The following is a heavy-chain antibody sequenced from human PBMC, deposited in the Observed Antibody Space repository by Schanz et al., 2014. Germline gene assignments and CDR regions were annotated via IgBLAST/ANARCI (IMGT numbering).Heavy chain of an antibody. CDR2: ISTGRYL. V-gene: IGHV3-21*02. D-gene: IGHD1-26*01. CDR1: GFTFSSYS. Sequence: EVQLVESGGGLVKPGGSLRLSCAASGFTFSSYSLAWVRQAPGKGLEWVSFISTGRYLYYADSVKGRFTISRDNTKNSLFLQMSSLRVDDSGLYFCARDPVDGAPTPYCFDSWGPGTLVTVSS. J-gene: IGHJ4*02. CDR3: ARDPVDGAPTPYCFDS.